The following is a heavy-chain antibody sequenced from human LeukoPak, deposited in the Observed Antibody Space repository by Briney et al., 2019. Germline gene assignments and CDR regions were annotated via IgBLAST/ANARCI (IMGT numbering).Heavy chain of an antibody. D-gene: IGHD5-18*01. CDR2: INHSGST. Sequence: SETLSLTCAVYGGSFSGYYWSWIRQPPGKGLEWIGEINHSGSTNYNPSLKSRVTISVDTSKNQFSLKLSSVTAADTAVYYCARTLDTIDYWGQGTLVTVSS. CDR1: GGSFSGYY. CDR3: ARTLDTIDY. J-gene: IGHJ4*02. V-gene: IGHV4-34*01.